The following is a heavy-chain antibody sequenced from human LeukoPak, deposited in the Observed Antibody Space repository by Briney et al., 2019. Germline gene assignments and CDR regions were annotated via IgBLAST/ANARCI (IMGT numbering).Heavy chain of an antibody. Sequence: PGGSLRLSCAASGVTVSSNYMSWGRQAPGEGLERGSVIYSGGSTYYADSVKGRFTISRDNSKNTLYLQMNSLRAEDTAVYYCAREKLWTYYWYFDLWGRGTLVTVSS. CDR3: AREKLWTYYWYFDL. D-gene: IGHD5-18*01. CDR2: IYSGGST. J-gene: IGHJ2*01. V-gene: IGHV3-53*01. CDR1: GVTVSSNY.